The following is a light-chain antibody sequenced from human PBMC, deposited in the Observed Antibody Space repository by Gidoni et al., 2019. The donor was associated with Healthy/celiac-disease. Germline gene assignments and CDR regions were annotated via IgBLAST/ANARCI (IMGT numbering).Light chain of an antibody. J-gene: IGKJ2*01. V-gene: IGKV1-39*01. CDR1: QSTRSY. CDR3: QQSYSTPRT. Sequence: DIQMTQSPSSLSASVGDRVTITFRASQSTRSYLNWYQQKPGKAPKLLIYAASSLQSWVPSRFSGSGSGTDFTLTISSLQPEDFATYYCQQSYSTPRTFGQGTKLEIK. CDR2: AAS.